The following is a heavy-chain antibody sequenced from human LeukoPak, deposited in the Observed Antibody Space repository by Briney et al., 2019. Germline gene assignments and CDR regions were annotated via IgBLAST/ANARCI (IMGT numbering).Heavy chain of an antibody. D-gene: IGHD3-10*01. CDR2: IIPILGIA. CDR3: ARDGGLLWFGESPDYLDY. CDR1: GGTFSSYA. J-gene: IGHJ4*02. V-gene: IGHV1-69*04. Sequence: GASVKVSCKASGGTFSSYAISWVRQAPGQGLEWMGRIIPILGIANYAQKFQGRVTITADTSTSTAYMELRSLRSDDTAVYYCARDGGLLWFGESPDYLDYWGQGTLVTVSS.